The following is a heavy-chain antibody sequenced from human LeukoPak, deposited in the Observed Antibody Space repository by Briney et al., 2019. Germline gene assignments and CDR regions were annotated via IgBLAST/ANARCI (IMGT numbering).Heavy chain of an antibody. CDR3: ARGRGPFDI. CDR1: GFTFDDYA. D-gene: IGHD5-12*01. CDR2: ISWNSGSI. V-gene: IGHV3-9*01. Sequence: QAGGSLRLSCAASGFTFDDYAMHWVRQAPGKGLEWVSGISWNSGSIGYADSVKGRFTISRDNAKNSLYLQMNSLRAEDTAVYYCARGRGPFDIWGQGTMVTVSS. J-gene: IGHJ3*02.